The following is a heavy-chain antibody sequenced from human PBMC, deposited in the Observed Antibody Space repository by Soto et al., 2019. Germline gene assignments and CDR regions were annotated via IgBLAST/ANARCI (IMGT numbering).Heavy chain of an antibody. Sequence: ASVKVSCKASGYTFTAHYMHWVRQAPGQGLEWMGWIDPDSGGTNYAQQFQDWVTLARDTSINTVYMDLKRLRSDDTAVYYCERGRDRLPEDRSDYGIDVWGQGTXFTASS. CDR2: IDPDSGGT. CDR1: GYTFTAHY. CDR3: ERGRDRLPEDRSDYGIDV. J-gene: IGHJ6*01. V-gene: IGHV1-2*04. D-gene: IGHD2-15*01.